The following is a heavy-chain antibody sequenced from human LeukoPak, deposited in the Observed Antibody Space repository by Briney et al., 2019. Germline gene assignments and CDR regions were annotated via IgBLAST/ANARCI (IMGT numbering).Heavy chain of an antibody. D-gene: IGHD3-9*01. CDR3: ARVYFDWLVNYGMDV. V-gene: IGHV4-59*12. CDR2: IYYSGST. Sequence: PSETLSLTCTVSGGSISSYYWSWIRQPPGKGLEWIGYIYYSGSTNYNPSLKSRVTISVDTSKNQFSLKLSSVTAADTAVYYCARVYFDWLVNYGMDVWGQGTTVTVSS. CDR1: GGSISSYY. J-gene: IGHJ6*02.